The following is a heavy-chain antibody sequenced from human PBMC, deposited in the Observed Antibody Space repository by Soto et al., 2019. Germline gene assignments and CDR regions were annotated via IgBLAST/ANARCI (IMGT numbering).Heavy chain of an antibody. CDR2: IIPIFGTA. Sequence: SVKVSCKASGGTFSSYAISWVRQAPGQGLEWMGGIIPIFGTANYAQKLQGRVTMTTDTSTSTAYMELRSLRSDDTAVYYCARDAPLEYSSSSVYYYYGMDVWGQGTTVTVSS. CDR3: ARDAPLEYSSSSVYYYYGMDV. V-gene: IGHV1-69*05. CDR1: GGTFSSYA. D-gene: IGHD6-6*01. J-gene: IGHJ6*02.